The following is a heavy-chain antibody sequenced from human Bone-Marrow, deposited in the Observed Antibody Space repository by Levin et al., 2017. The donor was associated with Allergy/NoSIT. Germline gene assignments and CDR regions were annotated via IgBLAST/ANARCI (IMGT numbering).Heavy chain of an antibody. CDR1: GDSVSSNSAT. Sequence: SETLSLTCAISGDSVSSNSATWNWIRQSPSRGLEWLGRTYYKSKWYDDYAVSVKSRITINPDTSKNQFSLQLKSVTPEDTAVYYCTRGLVTMVRGVIYSYYGMDVWGQGTTVTVSS. CDR2: TYYKSKWYD. J-gene: IGHJ6*02. CDR3: TRGLVTMVRGVIYSYYGMDV. V-gene: IGHV6-1*01. D-gene: IGHD3-10*01.